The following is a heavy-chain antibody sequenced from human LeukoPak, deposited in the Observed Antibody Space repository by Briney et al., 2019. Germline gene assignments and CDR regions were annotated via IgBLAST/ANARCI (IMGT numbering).Heavy chain of an antibody. Sequence: SETLSLTCAVYGGSFSGYYWSWSRQPPGRGLEWIGEINHSGSTNYNPSLKSRVTISVDTSKNQFSLKLSSVTAADTAVYYCARGYDFWSGYYPLSYMDVWGKGTTVTVSS. CDR1: GGSFSGYY. D-gene: IGHD3-3*01. CDR3: ARGYDFWSGYYPLSYMDV. J-gene: IGHJ6*03. V-gene: IGHV4-34*01. CDR2: INHSGST.